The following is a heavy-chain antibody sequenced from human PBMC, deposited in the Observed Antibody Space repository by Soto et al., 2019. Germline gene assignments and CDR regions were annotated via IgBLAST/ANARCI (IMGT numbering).Heavy chain of an antibody. CDR3: ARAYYYDSSGRYFDY. CDR1: GFTFSSYD. CDR2: IGTAGDT. Sequence: GGSLRLSCAASGFTFSSYDMHWVRQATGKGLEWVSAIGTAGDTYYPGSVKGRFTISRENAKNSLYLQMNSLRAEDTAVYYCARAYYYDSSGRYFDYWGQGTLVTVSS. J-gene: IGHJ4*02. D-gene: IGHD3-22*01. V-gene: IGHV3-13*01.